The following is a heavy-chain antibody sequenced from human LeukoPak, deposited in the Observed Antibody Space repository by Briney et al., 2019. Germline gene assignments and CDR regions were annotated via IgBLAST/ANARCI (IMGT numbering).Heavy chain of an antibody. J-gene: IGHJ4*02. Sequence: GGSLRLSCAPSGFTFSSYGMHWVRQAPGKGLEWVAVISYDGSNKYYADSVKGRFTISRDNSKNTLHLQMNSLRAEDTAVYYCAKARYSGYDTRGVVDYWGQGTLVTVSS. CDR3: AKARYSGYDTRGVVDY. D-gene: IGHD5-12*01. CDR1: GFTFSSYG. V-gene: IGHV3-30*18. CDR2: ISYDGSNK.